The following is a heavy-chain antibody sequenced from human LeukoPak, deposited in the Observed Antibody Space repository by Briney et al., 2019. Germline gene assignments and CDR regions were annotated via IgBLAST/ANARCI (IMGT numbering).Heavy chain of an antibody. D-gene: IGHD3-9*01. Sequence: ASVKVSCKASGYTFTGYYMHWVRQAPGQGLEWMGRINSNSGGTNYAQKFQGRVTMTRDTSISTAYMELSRLRSDDTAVYYCARGAYFDWLLSYFDYWGQGTLVTVSS. CDR1: GYTFTGYY. CDR3: ARGAYFDWLLSYFDY. V-gene: IGHV1-2*06. CDR2: INSNSGGT. J-gene: IGHJ4*02.